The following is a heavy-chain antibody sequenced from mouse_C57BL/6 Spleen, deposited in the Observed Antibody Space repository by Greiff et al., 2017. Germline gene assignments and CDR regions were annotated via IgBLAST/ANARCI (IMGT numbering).Heavy chain of an antibody. Sequence: VQLQQSGPELVKPGASVKMSCKASGYTFTDYNMHWVKQSHGKSLEWIGYINPNNGGTSYNQKFKGKATLTVNKSSSTAYMELRSLTSEDSAVYYWASGYYGSRHWYFDVWGTGTTVTVSS. CDR2: INPNNGGT. J-gene: IGHJ1*03. D-gene: IGHD1-1*01. V-gene: IGHV1-22*01. CDR3: ASGYYGSRHWYFDV. CDR1: GYTFTDYN.